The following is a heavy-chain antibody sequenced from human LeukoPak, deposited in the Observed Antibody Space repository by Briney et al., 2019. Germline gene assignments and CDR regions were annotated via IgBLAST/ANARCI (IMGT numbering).Heavy chain of an antibody. D-gene: IGHD6-19*01. Sequence: ASVKVSCKASGYTFTSYYMHWVRQAPGQGLEWMGIINPSGGSTSYAQKFQGRVTMTRDMSTSTVYMELSSLRSDDTAVYYCARLSSGRNNWFDPWGQGTLVTVSS. CDR1: GYTFTSYY. CDR2: INPSGGST. V-gene: IGHV1-46*01. J-gene: IGHJ5*02. CDR3: ARLSSGRNNWFDP.